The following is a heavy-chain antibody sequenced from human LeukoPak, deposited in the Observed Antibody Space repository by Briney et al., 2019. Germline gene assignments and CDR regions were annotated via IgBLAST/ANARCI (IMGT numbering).Heavy chain of an antibody. Sequence: GESLQISCHGSGYISTTYSIGWVRKIPGKGLDGMGIIFPGDSDNRYSPSFQGQVTISADKSIATAYLQWSSLKASDTAMYYCARHSKIAAAGTELDYWGQGTLVTVSS. D-gene: IGHD6-13*01. J-gene: IGHJ4*02. CDR2: IFPGDSDN. V-gene: IGHV5-51*01. CDR3: ARHSKIAAAGTELDY. CDR1: GYISTTYS.